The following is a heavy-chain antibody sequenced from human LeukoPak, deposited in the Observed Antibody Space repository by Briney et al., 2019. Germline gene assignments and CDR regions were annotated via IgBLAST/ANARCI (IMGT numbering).Heavy chain of an antibody. D-gene: IGHD5-12*01. J-gene: IGHJ4*02. V-gene: IGHV3-30*02. Sequence: GGSLRLSCAASGFTFRSYGMHWVRQAPGKGLEWVAIIRYDGTNKYYADSVKGRFTISRDNSKNTLYLQMNSLRAEDTAVYYCARGEVATIWTRYTPSLDSPNYFDYWGQGTLVTVSS. CDR2: IRYDGTNK. CDR1: GFTFRSYG. CDR3: ARGEVATIWTRYTPSLDSPNYFDY.